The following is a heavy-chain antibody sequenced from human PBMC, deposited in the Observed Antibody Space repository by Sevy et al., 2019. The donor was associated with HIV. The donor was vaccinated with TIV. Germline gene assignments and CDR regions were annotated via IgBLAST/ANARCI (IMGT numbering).Heavy chain of an antibody. Sequence: GGSLRLSCAASGFTFSTYGMHWVRQAPGKGLEWVEIMWFDGSNTYYADSVKGRFTISRDIAKNTLHLQMNSLRAEDTAVYYCARDLEFYDYGDYGPAFMPDYWGQGTLVTVS. CDR2: MWFDGSNT. CDR1: GFTFSTYG. D-gene: IGHD4-17*01. V-gene: IGHV3-33*01. CDR3: ARDLEFYDYGDYGPAFMPDY. J-gene: IGHJ4*02.